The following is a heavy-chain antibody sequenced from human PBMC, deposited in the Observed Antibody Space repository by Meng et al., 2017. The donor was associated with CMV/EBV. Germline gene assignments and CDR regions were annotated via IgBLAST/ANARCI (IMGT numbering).Heavy chain of an antibody. CDR3: ARAWVGEEYYFDY. CDR2: ISAYNGNT. J-gene: IGHJ4*02. V-gene: IGHV1-18*01. CDR1: GYTVTSYG. D-gene: IGHD3-10*01. Sequence: VQLVQSGDEVKQPGASVKSSCKASGYTVTSYGISGVRQAPEQGLEWMGWISAYNGNTNYAQKLQGRVTMTTDTSTSTAYMELRSLRSDDTAVYYCARAWVGEEYYFDYWGQGTLVTVSS.